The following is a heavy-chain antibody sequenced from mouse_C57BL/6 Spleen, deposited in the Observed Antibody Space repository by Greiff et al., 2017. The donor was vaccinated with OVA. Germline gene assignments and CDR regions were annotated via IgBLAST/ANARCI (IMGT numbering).Heavy chain of an antibody. D-gene: IGHD1-1*01. CDR1: GYTFTSYW. V-gene: IGHV1-52*01. CDR2: IDPSDSDT. Sequence: VQLQQPGAELVRPGSSVKLSCKASGYTFTSYWMHWVKQRPIQGLEWIGNIDPSDSDTHYNQKFKDKATLTVDKSSSTAYMQLSSLTSEYSAVYYCARHGYGSSYDFDYWGQGTTLTVSS. J-gene: IGHJ2*01. CDR3: ARHGYGSSYDFDY.